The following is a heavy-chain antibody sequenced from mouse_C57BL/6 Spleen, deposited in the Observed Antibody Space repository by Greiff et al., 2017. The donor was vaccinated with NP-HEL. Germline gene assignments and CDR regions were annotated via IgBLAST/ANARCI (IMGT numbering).Heavy chain of an antibody. V-gene: IGHV1-59*01. D-gene: IGHD2-4*01. CDR3: ARRNDYDFDY. Sequence: VQLQQPGAELVRPGTSVKLSCKASGYTFTSYWMHWVKQRPGQGLEWIGVIDPSDSYTNYNQKFKGKATLTVDTASSTAYMQLSSLTSEDSAVYYCARRNDYDFDYWGQGTTLTVSS. J-gene: IGHJ2*01. CDR2: IDPSDSYT. CDR1: GYTFTSYW.